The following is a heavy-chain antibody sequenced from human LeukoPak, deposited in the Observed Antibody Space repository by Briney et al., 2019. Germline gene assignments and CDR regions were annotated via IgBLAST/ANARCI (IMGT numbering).Heavy chain of an antibody. CDR1: GGSISSWY. D-gene: IGHD2-15*01. CDR2: IYGSGNT. V-gene: IGHV4-59*12. J-gene: IGHJ4*02. Sequence: SETLSLTCTVSGGSISSWYWSWIRQPPGKGLEWIGYIYGSGNTNYNPSLKSRVTISVDTSKNQFSLNLASVTAADTAAYYCARVGVFGYCTRDSCHSPLDYWGQGTLVTVSS. CDR3: ARVGVFGYCTRDSCHSPLDY.